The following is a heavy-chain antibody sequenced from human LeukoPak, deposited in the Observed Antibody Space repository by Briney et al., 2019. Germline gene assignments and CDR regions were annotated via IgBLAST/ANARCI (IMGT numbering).Heavy chain of an antibody. Sequence: GGSLRLSCAASGFTFSSYAMHWVRQAPGKGLEWVAVVSYDGSNKYYADSVKGRFTISRDNAKNSLYLQMNRLRAEDTAVYYCARDTRGRVTMVRGVHNWFDPRGQGTLVTVSS. CDR3: ARDTRGRVTMVRGVHNWFDP. D-gene: IGHD3-10*01. CDR2: VSYDGSNK. V-gene: IGHV3-30-3*01. J-gene: IGHJ5*02. CDR1: GFTFSSYA.